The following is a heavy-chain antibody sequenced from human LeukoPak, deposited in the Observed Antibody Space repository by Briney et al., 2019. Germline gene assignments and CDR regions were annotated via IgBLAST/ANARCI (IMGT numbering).Heavy chain of an antibody. J-gene: IGHJ4*02. CDR2: IYYSGST. V-gene: IGHV4-31*03. Sequence: SETLSLTCTVSGGSVSSGGYYWSWIRQHPGKGLEWIGYIYYSGSTYYNPSLKSRLTISVDTSKNQFSLKLSSVTAADTAVYYCARTTVVAKYFDYWGQGTLVTVSS. CDR3: ARTTVVAKYFDY. D-gene: IGHD4-23*01. CDR1: GGSVSSGGYY.